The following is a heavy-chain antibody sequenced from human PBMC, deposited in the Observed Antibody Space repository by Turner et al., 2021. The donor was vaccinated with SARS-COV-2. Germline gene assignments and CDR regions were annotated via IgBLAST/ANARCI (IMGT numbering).Heavy chain of an antibody. V-gene: IGHV3-21*01. D-gene: IGHD3-22*01. J-gene: IGHJ4*02. Sequence: EVQLVASGGGLVKPGGSLRLSCAASGFTFSSYSMNWVRQAPGKGLEWVSSISSSNNYIYYADSVKGRFTISRDNAKNSLYLQMNSLRAEDTAVYYCARWAYYDSSGYYPSHFDYWGQGTLVTVSS. CDR2: ISSSNNYI. CDR3: ARWAYYDSSGYYPSHFDY. CDR1: GFTFSSYS.